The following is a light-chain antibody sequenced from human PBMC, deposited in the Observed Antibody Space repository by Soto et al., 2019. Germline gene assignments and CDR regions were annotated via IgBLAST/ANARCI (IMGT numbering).Light chain of an antibody. CDR1: QSLSGGY. J-gene: IGKJ3*01. CDR3: QHYSNWPPT. CDR2: SAS. V-gene: IGKV3-20*01. Sequence: EIVLTQSPGTLSLSPGERATLSCRASQSLSGGYLAWFQQKPGQTPRLLIYSASNRATGIPDRFTGSGSGTEFTLTISSLQSEDFGVYHCQHYSNWPPTFGPGTKVEIK.